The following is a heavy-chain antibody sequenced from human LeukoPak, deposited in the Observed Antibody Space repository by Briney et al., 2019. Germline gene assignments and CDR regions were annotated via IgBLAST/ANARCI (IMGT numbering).Heavy chain of an antibody. J-gene: IGHJ6*02. D-gene: IGHD3-10*01. CDR2: ISGSGGST. Sequence: GASLRLSCAASGFTFSSYAMSWVRQAPGKGLEWVSAISGSGGSTYYADSVKGRFTISRDNSKNTLYLQMNSLRAEDTAVYYCAKTPSGDGMYYYYYGMDVWGQGTTVTVSS. CDR1: GFTFSSYA. V-gene: IGHV3-23*01. CDR3: AKTPSGDGMYYYYYGMDV.